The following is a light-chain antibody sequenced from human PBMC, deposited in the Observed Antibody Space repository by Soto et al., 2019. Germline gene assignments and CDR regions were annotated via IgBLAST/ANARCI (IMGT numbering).Light chain of an antibody. V-gene: IGLV2-8*01. Sequence: QSALTQPPSASGSAGQSVTISCTGTSSDVGGYNYVSWYQQHPGKAPKVMIYEVSKRPSGVPDRFSGSKSGSTASLTVSGLQAEDEADYFCSSYAGSNNYNYLFGTWTKVTVL. J-gene: IGLJ1*01. CDR3: SSYAGSNNYNYL. CDR2: EVS. CDR1: SSDVGGYNY.